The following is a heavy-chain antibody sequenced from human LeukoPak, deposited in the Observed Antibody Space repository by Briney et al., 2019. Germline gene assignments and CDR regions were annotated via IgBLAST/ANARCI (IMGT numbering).Heavy chain of an antibody. CDR2: IGTAGDT. D-gene: IGHD3-3*01. CDR3: ARARGLRSTDNPRYYYYYGMDV. CDR1: GFTFSSYD. J-gene: IGHJ6*02. V-gene: IGHV3-13*01. Sequence: PGGSLRLSCAASGFTFSSYDMHWVRQATGKGLEWVSAIGTAGDTYYPGSVKGRFTTSRENDKNSLYLQMNSLRAGDTAVYYCARARGLRSTDNPRYYYYYGMDVWGQGTTVTVSS.